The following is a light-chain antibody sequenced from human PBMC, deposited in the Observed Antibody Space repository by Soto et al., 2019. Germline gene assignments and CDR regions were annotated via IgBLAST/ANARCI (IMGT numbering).Light chain of an antibody. CDR2: AAS. J-gene: IGKJ5*01. CDR3: QQYYSYPRIT. CDR1: QGISSY. V-gene: IGKV1-8*01. Sequence: AIRMTQSPSSFSASTGDRVTITCRASQGISSYLAWYQQKPGKAPKLLIYAASTLQSGVPSRFSGSGSGTDVTLTISCLQSEDFATYYCQQYYSYPRITFGQGTRLEIK.